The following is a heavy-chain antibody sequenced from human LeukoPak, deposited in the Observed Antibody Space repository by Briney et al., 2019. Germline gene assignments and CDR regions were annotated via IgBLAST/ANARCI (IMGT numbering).Heavy chain of an antibody. J-gene: IGHJ4*02. D-gene: IGHD6-6*01. CDR3: ARGSSSPLDY. CDR2: IYLSGST. Sequence: SETLSLTCTVSGGSISSCSYYWSWTRQPAGNGLEWIGRIYLSGSTNYNPSLKSRVTISVDTSKNQFSLKLSSVTAADTAVYYCARGSSSPLDYWGQGTLVTVSS. CDR1: GGSISSCSYY. V-gene: IGHV4-61*02.